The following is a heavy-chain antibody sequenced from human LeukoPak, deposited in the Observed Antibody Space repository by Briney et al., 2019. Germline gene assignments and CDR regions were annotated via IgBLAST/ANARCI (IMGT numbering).Heavy chain of an antibody. D-gene: IGHD3-10*01. J-gene: IGHJ6*03. CDR3: ARGGTNYYYMDV. CDR1: GFTFNSYA. CDR2: ISGSGDRT. Sequence: GGSLRLSCAASGFTFNSYAMSWVRQAPGKGLEWVSAISGSGDRTFYADSVKGRLTISRDNSKNTLYLQLYTVRAEDTALYYCARGGTNYYYMDVWGNGTTVTVSS. V-gene: IGHV3-23*01.